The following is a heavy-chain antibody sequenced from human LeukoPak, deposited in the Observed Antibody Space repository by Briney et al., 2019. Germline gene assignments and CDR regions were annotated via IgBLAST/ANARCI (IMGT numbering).Heavy chain of an antibody. V-gene: IGHV3-7*01. CDR2: IKQDGSGK. Sequence: GGSLRLSCAASGFTFSSYEMNGVRQAPGKGLEWVANIKQDGSGKYYVDSVKGRFTISRDNAKNSLYLQMNSLRAEDTAVYYCARDYNWNVWGKGTTVTISS. J-gene: IGHJ6*04. CDR1: GFTFSSYE. CDR3: ARDYNWNV. D-gene: IGHD1-20*01.